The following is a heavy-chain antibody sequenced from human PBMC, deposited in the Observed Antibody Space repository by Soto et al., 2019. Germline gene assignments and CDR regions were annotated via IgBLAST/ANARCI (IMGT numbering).Heavy chain of an antibody. CDR3: SRGVLV. V-gene: IGHV4-31*03. D-gene: IGHD1-1*01. CDR1: GGSINSGGYC. J-gene: IGHJ4*02. Sequence: QVQLQESGPGLVKPSQTLSLTCTVSGGSINSGGYCWSWIRQHPGKGLDWIGCISYGGSTSYNPSPKSRVTRSVDTSKDLFSLQLTSVTAADTAVYYCSRGVLVWGQGALITVSS. CDR2: ISYGGST.